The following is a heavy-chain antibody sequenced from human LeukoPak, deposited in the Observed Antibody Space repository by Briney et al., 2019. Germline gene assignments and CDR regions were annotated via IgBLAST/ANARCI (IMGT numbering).Heavy chain of an antibody. CDR3: AREGGRYYDFWSGYYPIYYYYGMDV. CDR2: MNPNSGNT. CDR1: GYTFTSYD. D-gene: IGHD3-3*01. J-gene: IGHJ6*02. Sequence: ASVTVSCKASGYTFTSYDINWVRQATEQGLEWMGWMNPNSGNTGYARMFQGRVTMTRNTSISTAYMELSSLRSEDTAVYYCAREGGRYYDFWSGYYPIYYYYGMDVWGQGTTVTVSS. V-gene: IGHV1-8*01.